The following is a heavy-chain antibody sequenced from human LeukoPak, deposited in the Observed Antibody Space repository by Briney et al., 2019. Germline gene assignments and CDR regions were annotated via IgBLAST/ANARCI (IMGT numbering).Heavy chain of an antibody. CDR1: GYTFTGYY. D-gene: IGHD1-14*01. CDR3: ARVSSPLQYNWFDP. CDR2: INPNSGGT. V-gene: IGHV1-2*06. Sequence: ASGNVSCKASGYTFTGYYMHWVRQAPGQGLEWMGRINPNSGGTNYAQKFQGRVTMTRDTSISTAYMELNRLRSDDTAVYYCARVSSPLQYNWFDPWGQGTLVTVSS. J-gene: IGHJ5*02.